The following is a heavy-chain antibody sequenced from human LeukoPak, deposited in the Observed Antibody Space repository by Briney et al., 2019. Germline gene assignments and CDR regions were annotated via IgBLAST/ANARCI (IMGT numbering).Heavy chain of an antibody. CDR1: GYTFTTNG. Sequence: GASVKVSCKASGYTFTTNGFSWVRQAPGHGLEWMGWISAYNGNTNYAQKLQGRVTMTTDTSTTTAYMELRSLRSDDTAVYYCSRDDGSGSLRFDYWGQGTLVTVSS. J-gene: IGHJ4*02. CDR3: SRDDGSGSLRFDY. D-gene: IGHD3-10*01. V-gene: IGHV1-18*04. CDR2: ISAYNGNT.